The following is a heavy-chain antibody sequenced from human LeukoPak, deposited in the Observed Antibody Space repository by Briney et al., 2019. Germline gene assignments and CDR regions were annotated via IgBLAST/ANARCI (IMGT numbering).Heavy chain of an antibody. CDR3: ARVPIVGATMVRAFDI. V-gene: IGHV1-46*01. CDR2: INPSGGST. D-gene: IGHD1-26*01. Sequence: ASVKVSCKASGYTFTSYYMHWVRQAPGQGLEWMGIINPSGGSTSYAQKFQGRVTMTRDTSTSTVYMELSSLRSEDTAVYYCARVPIVGATMVRAFDIWGQGTMVTVSS. CDR1: GYTFTSYY. J-gene: IGHJ3*02.